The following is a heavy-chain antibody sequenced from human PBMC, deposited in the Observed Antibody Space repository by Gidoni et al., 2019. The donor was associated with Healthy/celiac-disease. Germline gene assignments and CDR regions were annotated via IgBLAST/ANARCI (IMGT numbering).Heavy chain of an antibody. V-gene: IGHV3-30*04. CDR2: ISYDGSNK. CDR3: ATQLRFLEWPQDY. J-gene: IGHJ4*02. D-gene: IGHD3-3*01. CDR1: GFTFSSYA. Sequence: QVQLVESGGGVVQPGRSLRLSCAASGFTFSSYAMHWVRQAPGKGLEWVAVISYDGSNKYYADAVKGRFTISRDNSKNTLYLQMNSLRAEDTAVYYCATQLRFLEWPQDYWGQGTLVTVSS.